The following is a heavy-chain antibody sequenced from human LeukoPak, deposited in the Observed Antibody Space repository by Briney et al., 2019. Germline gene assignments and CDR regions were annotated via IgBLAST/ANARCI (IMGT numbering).Heavy chain of an antibody. J-gene: IGHJ5*02. Sequence: ASVKVSCKASGGTFSSYAINWVRQAPGQGLEWMGGIIPIFGTANYAQKFQGRVTITADESTSTAYMELSSLRSEDTAVYYCARDGPHYYDSSGANWFDPWGQGTLVTVSS. V-gene: IGHV1-69*13. CDR3: ARDGPHYYDSSGANWFDP. CDR2: IIPIFGTA. D-gene: IGHD3-22*01. CDR1: GGTFSSYA.